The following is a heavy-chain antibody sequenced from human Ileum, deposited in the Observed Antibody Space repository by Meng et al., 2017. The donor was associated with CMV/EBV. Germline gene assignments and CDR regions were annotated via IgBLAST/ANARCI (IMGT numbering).Heavy chain of an antibody. V-gene: IGHV4-39*07. CDR1: ISRTTHY. D-gene: IGHD3-3*01. Sequence: ISRTTHYWGWIRQSPGQGLEWIGTAYYSGITYYKPSLESRVTISVDTSKNQFSLKLNSVTAADTAVYYCARGGTYYDFWSGFFYFDPWGQGTLVTVSS. CDR2: AYYSGIT. CDR3: ARGGTYYDFWSGFFYFDP. J-gene: IGHJ5*02.